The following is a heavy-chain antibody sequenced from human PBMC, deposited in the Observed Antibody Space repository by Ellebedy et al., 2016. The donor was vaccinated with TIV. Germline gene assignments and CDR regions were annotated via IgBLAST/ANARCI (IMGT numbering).Heavy chain of an antibody. D-gene: IGHD5-24*01. CDR1: GGSISRRSHY. CDR3: ASGRWLPLPGS. V-gene: IGHV4-39*07. Sequence: MPSETLSLTCTVSGGSISRRSHYWAWIRQPPGKGLEWIGSISGNTYYNPSLRSRVTISVDMSKNQFSLKLRSVTAADTAVYYCASGRWLPLPGSWGQGTLVTVSS. CDR2: ISGNT. J-gene: IGHJ5*02.